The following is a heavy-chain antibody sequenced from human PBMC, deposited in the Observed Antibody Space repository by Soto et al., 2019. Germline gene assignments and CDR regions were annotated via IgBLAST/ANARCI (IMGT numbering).Heavy chain of an antibody. D-gene: IGHD3-3*01. J-gene: IGHJ4*02. CDR3: ARALGWSGDYAIDC. Sequence: ASETLSLTCTVSGGSVSSGSYYWSWIRQPPGKGLEWIGYIFYSGSTNYNPSLKSRVTISVDTSKNQFSLKVRSVTAADTAVYYCARALGWSGDYAIDCWGQGTLVTVSS. CDR2: IFYSGST. V-gene: IGHV4-61*01. CDR1: GGSVSSGSYY.